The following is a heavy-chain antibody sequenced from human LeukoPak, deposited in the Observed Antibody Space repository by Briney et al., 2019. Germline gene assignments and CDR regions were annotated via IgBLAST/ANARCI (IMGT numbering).Heavy chain of an antibody. Sequence: SETLSLTCTVSGGSISSYYWSWIRQPPGKGLEWIGYIYYSGSTNYNPSLKSRVTISLDTSKNQFSLKLSSVTTADTAVYYCARQNRAVAGRGGFDPWGQGTLVTVSS. V-gene: IGHV4-59*01. CDR3: ARQNRAVAGRGGFDP. J-gene: IGHJ5*02. CDR2: IYYSGST. D-gene: IGHD6-19*01. CDR1: GGSISSYY.